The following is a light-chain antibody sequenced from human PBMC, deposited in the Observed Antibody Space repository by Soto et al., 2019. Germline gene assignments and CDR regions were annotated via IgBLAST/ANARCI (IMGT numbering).Light chain of an antibody. CDR1: SGHSSYA. CDR2: LNSDGSH. Sequence: QPVLTQSPSASASLGASVKLTCTLSSGHSSYAIAWHQQQPEKGPRYLMKLNSDGSHNKGDGIPDLFSGSSSGAERYLTISRLQSEDEADYYCQTWGTGIVVFGGGTKLTV. V-gene: IGLV4-69*01. CDR3: QTWGTGIVV. J-gene: IGLJ2*01.